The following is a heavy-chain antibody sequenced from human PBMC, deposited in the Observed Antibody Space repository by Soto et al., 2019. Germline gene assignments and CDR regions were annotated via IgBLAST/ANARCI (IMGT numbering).Heavy chain of an antibody. V-gene: IGHV3-33*01. CDR3: ASTTAYYYDSPMDY. CDR1: GFTFSSYG. D-gene: IGHD3-22*01. J-gene: IGHJ4*02. Sequence: GGSLRLSCAASGFTFSSYGMHWVRQAPGKGLEWVAVIWYDGSNKYYADSVKGRFTISRDNSKNTLYLQMNSLRAEDTAVYYCASTTAYYYDSPMDYWGQGTLVTVSS. CDR2: IWYDGSNK.